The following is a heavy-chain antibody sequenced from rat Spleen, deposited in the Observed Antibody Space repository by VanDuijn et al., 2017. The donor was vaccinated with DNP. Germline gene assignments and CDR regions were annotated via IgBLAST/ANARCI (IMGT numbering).Heavy chain of an antibody. V-gene: IGHV5-31*01. CDR1: GFIFSNYW. Sequence: EVQLVESGGGPVQPGRSLKLSCVASGFIFSNYWMTWIRQAPGKGLEWVASISNTGDNTYYSDSVKGRFSLSRDNAKSSLYLQMDSLRSEDTATYYCTTAGRMGYVGYYFDYWGQGVMVTVSS. J-gene: IGHJ2*01. CDR2: ISNTGDNT. CDR3: TTAGRMGYVGYYFDY. D-gene: IGHD1-7*01.